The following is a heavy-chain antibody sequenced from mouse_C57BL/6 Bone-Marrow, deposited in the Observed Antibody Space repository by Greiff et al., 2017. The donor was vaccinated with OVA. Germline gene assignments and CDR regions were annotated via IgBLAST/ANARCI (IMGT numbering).Heavy chain of an antibody. CDR1: GFNIKDDY. CDR3: TSNCWYFDV. CDR2: IDPENGDT. V-gene: IGHV14-4*01. D-gene: IGHD4-1*01. Sequence: EVQLQESGAELVRPGASVKLSCTASGFNIKDDYMHWVKQRPEPGLEWIGWIDPENGDTEYASKFQGKATITADTSSNTAYLQLSSLTSEDTSVYYCTSNCWYFDVWGTGTTVTVSS. J-gene: IGHJ1*03.